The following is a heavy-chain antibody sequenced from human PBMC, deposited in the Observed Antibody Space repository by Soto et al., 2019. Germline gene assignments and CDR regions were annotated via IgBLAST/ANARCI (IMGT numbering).Heavy chain of an antibody. J-gene: IGHJ6*03. CDR3: ARSGTLRGVTRFLNPGPYYMDV. Sequence: ASVKVSCKASGYTFTGYYMHWVRQAPGQGLEWMGWINPNSGGTNYAQKFQGWVTMTRDTSISTAYMELSRLRSDDTAVYYCARSGTLRGVTRFLNPGPYYMDVWGKGTTVTVSS. D-gene: IGHD3-10*01. CDR1: GYTFTGYY. V-gene: IGHV1-2*04. CDR2: INPNSGGT.